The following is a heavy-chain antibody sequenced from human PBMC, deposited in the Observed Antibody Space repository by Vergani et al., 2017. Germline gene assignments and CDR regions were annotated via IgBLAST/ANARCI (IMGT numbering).Heavy chain of an antibody. D-gene: IGHD2-2*02. V-gene: IGHV3-30-3*01. CDR1: GFALNRHA. CDR2: ISFDGTND. CDR3: VRDRGLCAGGRCYTEAWDY. Sequence: QVQLVESGGGVVQPGTSLRLSCVVSGFALNRHAMYWVRQAPGKGLDWVVGISFDGTNDYYPDLVKGRFTISRDIAKNTLYRKVRSLRLEDTGVYHCVRDRGLCAGGRCYTEAWDYWGQGTPVTVSS. J-gene: IGHJ4*02.